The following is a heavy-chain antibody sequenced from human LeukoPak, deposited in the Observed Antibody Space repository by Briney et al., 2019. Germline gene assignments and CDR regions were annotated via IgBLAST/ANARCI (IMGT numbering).Heavy chain of an antibody. J-gene: IGHJ6*02. CDR3: AKEAQYYDFRSDNYYYGLDV. CDR1: GFTFDDYA. V-gene: IGHV3-9*01. D-gene: IGHD3-3*01. Sequence: GRSLRLSCAASGFTFDDYAMHWVRQAPGKGLEWVSGISWNSGSIGYADSVKGRFTVSRDDSKKTLYLQMNSLRVEDTAVYYCAKEAQYYDFRSDNYYYGLDVWGQGTTVTVSS. CDR2: ISWNSGSI.